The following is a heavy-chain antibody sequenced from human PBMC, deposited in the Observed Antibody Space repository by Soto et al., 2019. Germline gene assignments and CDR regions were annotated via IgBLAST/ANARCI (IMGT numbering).Heavy chain of an antibody. CDR2: IIPIFVTA. V-gene: IGHV1-69*01. Sequence: QVQLVQSGAEVKKPGSSVKVSCKASGGTFSSYAISWVLQAPGQGLEWMGGIIPIFVTANYAQKFQGRVTITADEATSTAYMELSSLRSEDTAVYYCARERLAVGLGWFDPWGQGTLVTVSS. CDR3: ARERLAVGLGWFDP. J-gene: IGHJ5*02. CDR1: GGTFSSYA. D-gene: IGHD6-19*01.